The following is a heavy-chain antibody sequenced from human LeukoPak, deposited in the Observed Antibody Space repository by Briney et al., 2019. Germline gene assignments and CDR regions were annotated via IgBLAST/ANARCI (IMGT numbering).Heavy chain of an antibody. V-gene: IGHV4-4*07. D-gene: IGHD3-10*01. CDR3: ARDSGTTGEVKFDP. Sequence: SETLSLTCTVSGGSISSYYWSWLRQPAGTALEWIGRIYTSGTITYNPSLKSRVTMSVDTSKNQFSLKLSSVTAADTAVYYCARDSGTTGEVKFDPWGQGTLVTVSS. CDR2: IYTSGTI. J-gene: IGHJ5*02. CDR1: GGSISSYY.